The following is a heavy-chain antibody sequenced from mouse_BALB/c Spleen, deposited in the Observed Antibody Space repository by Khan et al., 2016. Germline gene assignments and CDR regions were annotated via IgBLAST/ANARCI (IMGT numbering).Heavy chain of an antibody. D-gene: IGHD1-1*01. CDR3: ARAGYYGYLVN. Sequence: EVQLQEPGGGLVQPGGSLKVSCAASGFDFSRYWMSWVRQAPGKGLEWIGDINPDSGTINYTPSLKVKFIISSDNAKNTMYLQMSKVRSEDTALYYCARAGYYGYLVNWGQWTLVTVSA. V-gene: IGHV4-1*02. CDR1: GFDFSRYW. J-gene: IGHJ3*01. CDR2: INPDSGTI.